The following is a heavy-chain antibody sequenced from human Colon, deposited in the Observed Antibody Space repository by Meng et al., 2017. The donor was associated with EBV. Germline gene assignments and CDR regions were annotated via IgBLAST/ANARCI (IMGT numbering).Heavy chain of an antibody. Sequence: QVLLQQLGAGLLKPSETLSLTCTVNGGSFSGYVWSWVRQPPGKGMEWIGEVSHPGSANYNPSLKSRVTISVDASEKQFSLRLTSVTAADSAVYYCARVPTTGYKDHWGQGTLVTVSS. CDR3: ARVPTTGYKDH. CDR2: VSHPGSA. D-gene: IGHD3-9*01. CDR1: GGSFSGYV. J-gene: IGHJ4*02. V-gene: IGHV4-34*01.